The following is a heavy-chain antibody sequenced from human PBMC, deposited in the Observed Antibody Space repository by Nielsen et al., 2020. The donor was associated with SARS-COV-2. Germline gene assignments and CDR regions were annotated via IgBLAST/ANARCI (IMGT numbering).Heavy chain of an antibody. CDR1: GYSFSRYP. Sequence: ASVKVSCKASGYSFSRYPMNWVRQAPGQGLEWMGWIDTNIGKPTPAQGFTGRFVFSSDTSVSTASLQISTLRAEDTAVYYCARENSGPGGTASYGMDLRGQGTTVTVSS. J-gene: IGHJ6*02. CDR3: ARENSGPGGTASYGMDL. V-gene: IGHV7-4-1*02. CDR2: IDTNIGKP. D-gene: IGHD3-10*01.